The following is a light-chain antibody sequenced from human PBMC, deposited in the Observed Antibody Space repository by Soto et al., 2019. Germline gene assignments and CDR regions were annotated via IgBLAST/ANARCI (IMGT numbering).Light chain of an antibody. CDR2: GAS. J-gene: IGKJ4*01. V-gene: IGKV3-20*01. CDR1: QSVSSSY. Sequence: EIVLTQSPGTLSLSPGERATLSCRASQSVSSSYLAWYQQKPGQAPRLLIYGASSRATGIPDRFSGSGSGTDFTLTISRLEPEDFAVYYCHQYGSSPFTFGRGTKVEIK. CDR3: HQYGSSPFT.